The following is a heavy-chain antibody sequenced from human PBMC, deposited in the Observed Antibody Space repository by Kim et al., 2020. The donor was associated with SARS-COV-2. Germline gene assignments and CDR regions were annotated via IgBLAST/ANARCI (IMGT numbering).Heavy chain of an antibody. CDR1: GFTFSTYW. Sequence: GGSLRLSCAASGFTFSTYWLSWVRQAPGKGLEWVANIEHNGNEKFYADSVKGRFSISRDNAKNSLYLQMNSLRAEDTALYYCARDLGFCSGRLCYENTLKGMDVWGQGTTVTVSS. CDR2: IEHNGNEK. V-gene: IGHV3-7*01. J-gene: IGHJ6*02. D-gene: IGHD2-15*01. CDR3: ARDLGFCSGRLCYENTLKGMDV.